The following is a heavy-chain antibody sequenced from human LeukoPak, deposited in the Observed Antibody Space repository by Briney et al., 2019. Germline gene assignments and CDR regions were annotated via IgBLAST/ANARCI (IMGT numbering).Heavy chain of an antibody. CDR1: GFTFSNSW. CDR2: VQHIGGET. V-gene: IGHV3-7*01. D-gene: IGHD3-3*01. J-gene: IGHJ4*02. CDR3: ARDLSVDY. Sequence: QTGGSLRLPCAGSGFTFSNSWMGWVRQAPGKGLEWVANVQHIGGETYYVDSVKGRFTISRDNAKNSLYLQMNSLRAEDTAVYYCARDLSVDYWGQGTLVTVSS.